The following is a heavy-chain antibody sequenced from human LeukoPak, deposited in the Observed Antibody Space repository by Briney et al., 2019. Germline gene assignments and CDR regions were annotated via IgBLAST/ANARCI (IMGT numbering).Heavy chain of an antibody. Sequence: GASVKVSCKTSGFTFTSSAVQWVRQARGQRLEWIGWIVVGSGNTNYAQKFQERVTITRDMSTSTAYMELSSLRSEDTAVYYCAKEPPLNAWYFDLWGRGTLVTVSS. J-gene: IGHJ2*01. CDR1: GFTFTSSA. V-gene: IGHV1-58*01. CDR3: AKEPPLNAWYFDL. CDR2: IVVGSGNT.